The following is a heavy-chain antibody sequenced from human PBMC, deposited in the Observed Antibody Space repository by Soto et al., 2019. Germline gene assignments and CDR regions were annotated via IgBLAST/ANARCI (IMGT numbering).Heavy chain of an antibody. Sequence: SETLSLTCTVSGGSISSYYWSWIRQPPGKGLEWIGYIYYSGSTNYNPSLKSRVTISVDTSKNQFSLKLSSVTAADTAVYYCARDVRYCSSTSCLGWFDPSGQATPVTVAS. J-gene: IGHJ5*02. CDR3: ARDVRYCSSTSCLGWFDP. D-gene: IGHD2-2*01. CDR2: IYYSGST. CDR1: GGSISSYY. V-gene: IGHV4-59*01.